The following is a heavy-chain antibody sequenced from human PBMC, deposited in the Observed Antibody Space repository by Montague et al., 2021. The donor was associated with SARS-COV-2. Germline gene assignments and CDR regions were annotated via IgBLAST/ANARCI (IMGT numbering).Heavy chain of an antibody. CDR3: VRDGGNWYYFDY. CDR2: IYASGST. Sequence: SETLSLTCSISGVSITSYYWSWVRQPAGKGLERIGHIYASGSTNYSPSLKSRVRLSIDNPKNQFSLKLGSLTAADTAVYYCVRDGGNWYYFDYWGQGALVTVSS. V-gene: IGHV4-4*07. J-gene: IGHJ4*02. CDR1: GVSITSYY. D-gene: IGHD3-16*01.